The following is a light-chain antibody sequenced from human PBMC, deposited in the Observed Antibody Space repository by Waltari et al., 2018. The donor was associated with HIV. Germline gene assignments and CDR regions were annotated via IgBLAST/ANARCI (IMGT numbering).Light chain of an antibody. CDR2: DVT. CDR3: TSYTNIRTWV. V-gene: IGLV2-14*03. CDR1: SRDVRGCNY. Sequence: QSALTQPAPVSGSPGQSIPISCAGTSRDVRGCNYVSWFQQHPGKAPKLIIYDVTNRPPGVFNRFSGSKSGNTASLTISGLQAEDEADYYCTSYTNIRTWVFGGGTKLTVL. J-gene: IGLJ3*02.